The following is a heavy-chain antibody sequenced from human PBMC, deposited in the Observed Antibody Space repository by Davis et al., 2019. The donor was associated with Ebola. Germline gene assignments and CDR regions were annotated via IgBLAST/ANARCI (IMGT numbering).Heavy chain of an antibody. V-gene: IGHV3-30*03. D-gene: IGHD3-10*01. Sequence: GESLKISCAASGFTFSSYSMNWVRQAPGKGLEWVAVISYDGSNKYYADSVKGRFTISRDNSKNTLYLQMNSLRAEDTAVYYCARDSFPITMVRGVIMDWGAFDIWGQGTMVTVSS. CDR1: GFTFSSYS. CDR3: ARDSFPITMVRGVIMDWGAFDI. CDR2: ISYDGSNK. J-gene: IGHJ3*02.